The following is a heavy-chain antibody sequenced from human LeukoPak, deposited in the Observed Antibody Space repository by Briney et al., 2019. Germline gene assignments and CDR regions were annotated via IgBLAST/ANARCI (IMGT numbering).Heavy chain of an antibody. Sequence: SETLSLTCTVSGGSISSSSYYWGWIRQPLGKGLEWIGSGYYSGSTYYNPSLKSRVTISVDTSKNQFSLKLSSVTAADTAVYYCAGHLTWYFDLWGRGTLVTVSS. J-gene: IGHJ2*01. CDR2: GYYSGST. CDR3: AGHLTWYFDL. D-gene: IGHD3-10*01. CDR1: GGSISSSSYY. V-gene: IGHV4-39*01.